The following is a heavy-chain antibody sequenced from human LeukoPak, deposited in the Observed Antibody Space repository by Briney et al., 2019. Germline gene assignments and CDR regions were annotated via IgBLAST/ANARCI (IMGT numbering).Heavy chain of an antibody. CDR2: ISSNGNNE. Sequence: GGSLRLSCVASGFIFTSYGMHWVRQAPGKGLQWVALISSNGNNERYADSVKGRFSISRDNSKNTMYLRMNSLRAEDTTIYYCTRIKYSTSWSGDYWGQGALVTVSS. D-gene: IGHD6-13*01. J-gene: IGHJ4*02. CDR3: TRIKYSTSWSGDY. CDR1: GFIFTSYG. V-gene: IGHV3-30*19.